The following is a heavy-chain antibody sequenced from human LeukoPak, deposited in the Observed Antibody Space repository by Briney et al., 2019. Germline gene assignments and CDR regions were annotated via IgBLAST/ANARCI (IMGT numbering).Heavy chain of an antibody. V-gene: IGHV4-39*01. D-gene: IGHD3-22*01. CDR3: ARRVAGSGYRDY. Sequence: PSETLSLTCTVSGRPISSSSHHWGWIRQPPGMGLEWIGNIYYSGSTNYNPSLKSRVTISVDTSKNQFSLKLSSVTAADTADYYCARRVAGSGYRDYWGQGTLVTVSS. CDR1: GRPISSSSHH. J-gene: IGHJ4*02. CDR2: IYYSGST.